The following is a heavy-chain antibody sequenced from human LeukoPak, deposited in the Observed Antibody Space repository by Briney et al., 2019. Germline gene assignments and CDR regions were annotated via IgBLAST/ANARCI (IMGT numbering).Heavy chain of an antibody. CDR2: MNPNSGNT. J-gene: IGHJ3*02. CDR3: AREGLAIFGVETGDAFDI. D-gene: IGHD3-3*01. CDR1: GYTFTSYD. V-gene: IGHV1-8*03. Sequence: ASVKVSCKASGYTFTSYDINWVRQATGQGLEWMGWMNPNSGNTGYAQKFQGRVTITRNTSISTAYMELSSLRSEDTAVYYCAREGLAIFGVETGDAFDIWGQGTMVTVSS.